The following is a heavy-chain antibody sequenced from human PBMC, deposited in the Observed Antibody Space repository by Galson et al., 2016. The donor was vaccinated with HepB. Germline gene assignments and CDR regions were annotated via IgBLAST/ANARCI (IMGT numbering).Heavy chain of an antibody. CDR1: GFTFSTYS. CDR3: TRGGVFQKEENY. D-gene: IGHD3-16*01. Sequence: SLRLSCAASGFTFSTYSMNWVRQAPGKGLEWVSSLSGDRTYIYHADSVKGRFTISRDNAKKSLYLQMNRLRADDTAVYYCTRGGVFQKEENYWGQGTLVTVSS. CDR2: LSGDRTYI. J-gene: IGHJ4*02. V-gene: IGHV3-21*01.